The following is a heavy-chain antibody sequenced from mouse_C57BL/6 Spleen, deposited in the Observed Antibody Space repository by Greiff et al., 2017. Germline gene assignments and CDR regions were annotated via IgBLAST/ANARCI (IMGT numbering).Heavy chain of an antibody. CDR2: ISSGGSYT. Sequence: VQLQQSGGDLVKPGGSLKLSCAASGFTFSSYGMSWVRQTPDKRLEWVATISSGGSYTSYTDSVKGRFTISRDNAKNTLYLQMSSLESEDTAMYYSARHVDGNYFDYWGQGTTLTVSS. J-gene: IGHJ2*01. CDR3: ARHVDGNYFDY. CDR1: GFTFSSYG. V-gene: IGHV5-6*01. D-gene: IGHD1-1*01.